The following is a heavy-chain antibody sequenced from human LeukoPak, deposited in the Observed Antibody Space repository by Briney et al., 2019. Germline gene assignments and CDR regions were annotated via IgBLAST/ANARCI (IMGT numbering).Heavy chain of an antibody. CDR1: GGSISSSSYY. CDR2: INHSGST. V-gene: IGHV4-39*07. Sequence: SETLSLTCTVSGGSISSSSYYWGWIRQPPGKGLEWIGEINHSGSTNYNPSLKSRVTISVDTSKNQFSLKLSSVTAADTAVYYCARKRRTVVVVAATRIYYYMDVWGKGTTVTVSS. CDR3: ARKRRTVVVVAATRIYYYMDV. D-gene: IGHD2-15*01. J-gene: IGHJ6*03.